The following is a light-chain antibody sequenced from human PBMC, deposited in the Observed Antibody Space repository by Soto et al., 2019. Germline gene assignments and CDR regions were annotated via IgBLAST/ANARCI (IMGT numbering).Light chain of an antibody. CDR1: QSVSSSY. V-gene: IGKV3-20*01. J-gene: IGKJ5*01. CDR3: QQYGSSP. CDR2: GAS. Sequence: EIVLTQSPGTLSLSPGERATLSCRASQSVSSSYLAWYQQKPGQAPRLLIYGASSRATGIPDRFTGSGSGTDFTITISRLEPEDFAVYDCQQYGSSPFGQGTRLEIK.